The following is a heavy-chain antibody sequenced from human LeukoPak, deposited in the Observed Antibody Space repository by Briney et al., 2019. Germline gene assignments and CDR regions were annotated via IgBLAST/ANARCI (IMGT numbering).Heavy chain of an antibody. CDR2: FDPEDGET. Sequence: ASVKVSCXVSGYTLTELSMHWVRQAPGKGLEWMGGFDPEDGETIYAQKFQGRVTMTEDTSTDTAYMELSSLRSEDTAVYYCATARGSGSFPDAFDIWGQGTMVTVSS. CDR3: ATARGSGSFPDAFDI. V-gene: IGHV1-24*01. D-gene: IGHD3-10*01. J-gene: IGHJ3*02. CDR1: GYTLTELS.